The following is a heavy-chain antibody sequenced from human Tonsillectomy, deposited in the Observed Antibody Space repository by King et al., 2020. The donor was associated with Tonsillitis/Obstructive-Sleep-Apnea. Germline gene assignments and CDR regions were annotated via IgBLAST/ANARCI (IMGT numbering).Heavy chain of an antibody. Sequence: TLKESGPTLVKPTQTLTLTCTFSGFSLSTSGVGVGWIRQPPGKALEWLALIYWDDDKRYSPSLKSRLTITKDTSKNQVVLTMTNMDPVDTATYYCAHTGDHYYGSGSLDYGMDVWGQGTTVTVSS. D-gene: IGHD3-10*01. J-gene: IGHJ6*02. V-gene: IGHV2-5*02. CDR3: AHTGDHYYGSGSLDYGMDV. CDR2: IYWDDDK. CDR1: GFSLSTSGVG.